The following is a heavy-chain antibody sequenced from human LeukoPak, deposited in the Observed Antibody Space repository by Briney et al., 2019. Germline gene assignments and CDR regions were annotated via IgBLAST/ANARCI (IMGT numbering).Heavy chain of an antibody. V-gene: IGHV4-4*07. Sequence: TASEALSLTCTVSRGSIQSHFWSWVRQPAGKGLEWIGRAFDSGNTDYNPSLNGRVTLSVDTSKNEFSLTLTSVTAADTAVYYCAREGQWLGEMDFWGPGILVTVSS. CDR3: AREGQWLGEMDF. J-gene: IGHJ4*02. CDR1: RGSIQSHF. D-gene: IGHD6-19*01. CDR2: AFDSGNT.